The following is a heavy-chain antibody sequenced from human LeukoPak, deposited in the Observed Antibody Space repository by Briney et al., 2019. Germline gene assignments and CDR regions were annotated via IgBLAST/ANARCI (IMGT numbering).Heavy chain of an antibody. CDR3: AALGITMIGGV. CDR1: GFTFSSCT. D-gene: IGHD3-10*02. J-gene: IGHJ6*04. Sequence: GGSLRLSCAASGFTFSSCTMKWVRQAPGKGLEWVSSISSTSSYIYYADSVKGRFTISSDNAKNSLYLRMNSLRAEDTAVYYCAALGITMIGGVWGKGTTLTLSS. CDR2: ISSTSSYI. V-gene: IGHV3-21*01.